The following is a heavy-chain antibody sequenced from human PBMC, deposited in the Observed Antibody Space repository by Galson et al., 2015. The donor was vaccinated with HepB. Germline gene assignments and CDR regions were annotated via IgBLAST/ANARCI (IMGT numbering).Heavy chain of an antibody. Sequence: SLRLSCAASGFTFSSYAMSWVRQAPGKGLEWVSGISGSGGKTYNADSVKGRFTISRDNSKNTLNLQMNSLRAEDTAVYYCAKDCGYNWNDVRYYYCMDVWGQGTTVTVSS. V-gene: IGHV3-23*01. CDR3: AKDCGYNWNDVRYYYCMDV. J-gene: IGHJ6*02. CDR1: GFTFSSYA. D-gene: IGHD1-1*01. CDR2: ISGSGGKT.